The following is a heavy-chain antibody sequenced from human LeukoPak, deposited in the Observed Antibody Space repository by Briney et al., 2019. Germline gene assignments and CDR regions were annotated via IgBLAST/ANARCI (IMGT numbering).Heavy chain of an antibody. J-gene: IGHJ4*02. Sequence: PGGSLRLSCAASGFTFSSYGMHWVRQAPGKGLEWVAVIWYDGSNKYYADSVKGRFTISRDNSKNTLYLQMNSLRAEDTAVYYCARCLRIGHNWGSGYWGQGTLVTVSS. CDR2: IWYDGSNK. CDR3: ARCLRIGHNWGSGY. V-gene: IGHV3-33*01. CDR1: GFTFSSYG. D-gene: IGHD7-27*01.